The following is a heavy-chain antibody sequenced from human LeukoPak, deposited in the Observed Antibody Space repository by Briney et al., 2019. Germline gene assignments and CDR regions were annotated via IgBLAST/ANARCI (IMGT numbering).Heavy chain of an antibody. CDR2: ISGSGGST. CDR3: AKSRLLWSPFDY. J-gene: IGHJ4*02. D-gene: IGHD2-2*01. V-gene: IGHV3-23*01. CDR1: GFTVSNNY. Sequence: GGSLRLSCAASGFTVSNNYMSWVRQAPGKGLEWVSAISGSGGSTYYADSVKGRFTISRDNSKNTLYLQMNSLRAEDTAVYYCAKSRLLWSPFDYWGQGTLVTVSS.